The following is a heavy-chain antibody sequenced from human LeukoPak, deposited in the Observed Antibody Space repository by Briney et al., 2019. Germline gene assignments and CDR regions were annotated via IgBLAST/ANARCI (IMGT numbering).Heavy chain of an antibody. CDR2: INPNSGGT. D-gene: IGHD3-22*01. CDR1: GYTFTGYY. V-gene: IGHV1-2*02. J-gene: IGHJ4*02. CDR3: ARDRGYYDSSGYFNFDY. Sequence: ASVKVSCKASGYTFTGYYMHWVRQAPGQGLEWMGWINPNSGGTNYAQKFQGRVTMTRGTSISTAYMELSRLRSDDTAVYYCARDRGYYDSSGYFNFDYWGQGTLVTVSS.